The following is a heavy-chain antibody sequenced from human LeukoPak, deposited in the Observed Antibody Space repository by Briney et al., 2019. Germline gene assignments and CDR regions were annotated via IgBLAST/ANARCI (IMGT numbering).Heavy chain of an antibody. V-gene: IGHV3-43*01. D-gene: IGHD6-25*01. CDR3: ARNMAGAAAGSLDY. J-gene: IGHJ4*02. CDR2: ISWDGGST. Sequence: GGSLRLSCAAAGLTFNDYTMNWVRHVLGGGLEWVSFISWDGGSTSYVDSVRGRFTISRDNSKNSLYLQMNSLKTEDTALYYCARNMAGAAAGSLDYWGLGTLVTVSS. CDR1: GLTFNDYT.